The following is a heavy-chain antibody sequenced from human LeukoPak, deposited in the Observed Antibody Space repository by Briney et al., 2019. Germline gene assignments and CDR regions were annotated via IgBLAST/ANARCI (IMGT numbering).Heavy chain of an antibody. CDR2: ITSTSNTI. V-gene: IGHV3-48*01. Sequence: TGGSLRLSCVASGFTFSSYNMNWVRQAPGKGLEWVSHITSTSNTIFYADSVKGRFTISRDNAKNSLYLQMNSLRAEDTAVYYCASYRFDFWGQGALVTVSS. J-gene: IGHJ4*02. CDR3: ASYRFDF. CDR1: GFTFSSYN. D-gene: IGHD1-14*01.